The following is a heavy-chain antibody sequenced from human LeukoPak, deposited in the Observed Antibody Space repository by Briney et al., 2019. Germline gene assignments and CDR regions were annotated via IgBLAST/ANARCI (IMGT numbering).Heavy chain of an antibody. CDR1: GFTFSSYA. Sequence: HPGGSLRLSCAASGFTFSSYAMHWVRQAPGKGLEWVSVISYDGTNKYYADSVKGRFTISRDNSKNTLYLQMNSLRAEDTAVYYCAKDRLWFGELPPFDYWGQGTLVTVSS. J-gene: IGHJ4*02. V-gene: IGHV3-30-3*01. CDR3: AKDRLWFGELPPFDY. CDR2: ISYDGTNK. D-gene: IGHD3-10*01.